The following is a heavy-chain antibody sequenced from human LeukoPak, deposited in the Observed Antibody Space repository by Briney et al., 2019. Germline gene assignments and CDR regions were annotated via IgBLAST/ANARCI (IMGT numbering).Heavy chain of an antibody. Sequence: SETLSLTCTVSGGSISSYYWSWIRQPPGKGLEWIGYIYYSGSTNYNPSLKSRVTISVDTSKNQFSLKLNSVTAADTAVYYCARDVYYYGSGSYFLDYWGQGTLVTVSS. V-gene: IGHV4-59*12. D-gene: IGHD3-10*01. CDR3: ARDVYYYGSGSYFLDY. CDR1: GGSISSYY. J-gene: IGHJ4*02. CDR2: IYYSGST.